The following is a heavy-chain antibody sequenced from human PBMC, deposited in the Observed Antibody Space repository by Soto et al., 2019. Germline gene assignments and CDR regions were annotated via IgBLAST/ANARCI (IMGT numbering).Heavy chain of an antibody. CDR1: GFIFITSGSAFSRYA. Sequence: PGGSLRLSCASSGFIFITSGSAFSRYAMTWVRQTPGKALEWVSSISGSGVRTYYSDSVRGRFTISRDNSKDRLYLEMNSVRAEDTAVYYCATPAYDYWGQGTLVTVSS. CDR2: ISGSGVRT. V-gene: IGHV3-23*01. CDR3: ATPAYDY. J-gene: IGHJ4*02. D-gene: IGHD3-16*01.